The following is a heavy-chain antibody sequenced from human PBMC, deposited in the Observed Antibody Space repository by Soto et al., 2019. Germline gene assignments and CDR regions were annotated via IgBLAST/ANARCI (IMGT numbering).Heavy chain of an antibody. CDR3: ACERGAQDFDF. CDR1: GGTFSSHG. V-gene: IGHV1-69*06. Sequence: QVQLVQSGTVVQRRGSSVKVSCQASGGTFSSHGMAWVRQAPGQGLEWMGGIIPTFGTPTYAPKFQGRVTITADKSTNTAYMELSSLRSEDTGVYYCACERGAQDFDFWGQGTLITVSS. J-gene: IGHJ4*02. D-gene: IGHD3-10*01. CDR2: IIPTFGTP.